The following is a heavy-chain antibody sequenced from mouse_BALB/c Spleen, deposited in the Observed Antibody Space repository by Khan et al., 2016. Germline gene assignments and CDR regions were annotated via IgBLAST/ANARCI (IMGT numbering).Heavy chain of an antibody. CDR1: GYAFSIYW. J-gene: IGHJ2*01. V-gene: IGHV1-80*01. CDR2: IYPGDGDT. D-gene: IGHD2-2*01. CDR3: ASSGYGYDY. Sequence: QVQLQQPGAELVRPGSSVKISCKASGYAFSIYWMNWVKQRPGQGLEWIGQIYPGDGDTDYNGKFKDKATLTADKSSSTAYMQLSSLTSEDSAGYFGASSGYGYDYWGQGTTLTVSS.